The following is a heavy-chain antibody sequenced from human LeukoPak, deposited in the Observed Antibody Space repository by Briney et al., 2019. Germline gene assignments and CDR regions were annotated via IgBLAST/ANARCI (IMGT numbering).Heavy chain of an antibody. Sequence: NTGGSLRLSCAASGFTFSSYGMTWVRQAPGKGLEWVSSISSRSSYIYYADSVKGRFTISRDNAKNSLYLELHSLRAEDTAVYYCARQYYDIWSGYYTADYYFDYWGQGTLVTVSS. CDR1: GFTFSSYG. J-gene: IGHJ4*02. CDR3: ARQYYDIWSGYYTADYYFDY. CDR2: ISSRSSYI. D-gene: IGHD3-3*01. V-gene: IGHV3-21*06.